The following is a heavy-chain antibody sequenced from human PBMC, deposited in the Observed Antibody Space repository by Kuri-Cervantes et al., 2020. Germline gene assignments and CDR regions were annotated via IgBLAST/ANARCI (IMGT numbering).Heavy chain of an antibody. V-gene: IGHV1-46*01. CDR3: ATLRAQDGSSYDY. CDR1: GYTFTSHY. CDR2: INPSGGSA. J-gene: IGHJ4*02. D-gene: IGHD6-13*01. Sequence: ASVKVSCKASGYTFTSHYVHWVRQAPGQGLEWMGIINPSGGSATYPQKFQGRVTMTRDTSTSTVYMELSSLRSEDTAVYYCATLRAQDGSSYDYWGQGTLVTVSS.